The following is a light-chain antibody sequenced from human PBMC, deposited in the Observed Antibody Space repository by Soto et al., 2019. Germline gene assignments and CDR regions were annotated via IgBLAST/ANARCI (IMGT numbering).Light chain of an antibody. Sequence: DIQMTQSPSTLSASVGDIVIITFRASQSISSWLAWYQQKPGKAPKLLIYKASSLESGVPSRFSGSGSGTEFTLTISSLQPDDFATYYCQQYNSFSITFGQGTRLEIK. CDR3: QQYNSFSIT. J-gene: IGKJ5*01. V-gene: IGKV1-5*03. CDR1: QSISSW. CDR2: KAS.